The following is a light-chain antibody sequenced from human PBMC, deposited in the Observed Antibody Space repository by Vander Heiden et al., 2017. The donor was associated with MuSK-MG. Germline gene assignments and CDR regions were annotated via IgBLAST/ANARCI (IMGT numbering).Light chain of an antibody. Sequence: EIVLTQSPGTLSLSPGATATLSCRASPSVASTYLAWYQQKPGQAPRLRIYGTFTRATDIPDRFSGSGSGTDFTLTISRLEPEDFAVYYCQQYGSSPPYTFGQGTKLEIK. J-gene: IGKJ2*01. CDR3: QQYGSSPPYT. CDR2: GTF. CDR1: PSVASTY. V-gene: IGKV3-20*01.